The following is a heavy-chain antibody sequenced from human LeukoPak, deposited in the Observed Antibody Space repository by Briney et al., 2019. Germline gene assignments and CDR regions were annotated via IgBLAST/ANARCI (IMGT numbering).Heavy chain of an antibody. V-gene: IGHV1-2*02. J-gene: IGHJ3*02. CDR3: AVWSYYDSSGYKEAFDI. Sequence: ASVKVSCKASGYTFTGYYMHWVRQAPGQGLEWMGWINPNSGGTNYAQKFQGRVTMTRDTSISTAYMELSRLRSDDTAVYYCAVWSYYDSSGYKEAFDIWGQGTMVTVSS. D-gene: IGHD3-22*01. CDR1: GYTFTGYY. CDR2: INPNSGGT.